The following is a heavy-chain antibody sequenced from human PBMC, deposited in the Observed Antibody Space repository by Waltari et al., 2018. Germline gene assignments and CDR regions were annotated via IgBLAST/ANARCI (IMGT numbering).Heavy chain of an antibody. CDR2: IYSGGST. V-gene: IGHV3-53*01. Sequence: EVQLVESGGGLIQPGGSLRLSCAASGFTVSSNYMSWVRQAPGKGLEWVSVIYSGGSTYDAGSGKGRVTISRDNSKNTLYLQMNRLRAEDTAVYYWARGGIVATTPIHNWGQGTLVTVSS. CDR3: ARGGIVATTPIHN. J-gene: IGHJ4*02. CDR1: GFTVSSNY. D-gene: IGHD5-12*01.